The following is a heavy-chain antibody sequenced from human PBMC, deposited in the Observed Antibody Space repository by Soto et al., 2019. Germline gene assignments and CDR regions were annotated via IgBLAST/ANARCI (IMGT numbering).Heavy chain of an antibody. CDR3: ARGTRELLLSPYYYYYGMDA. CDR1: GYTFTSYG. D-gene: IGHD3-3*01. Sequence: ASVKVSCKASGYTFTSYGISWVRQAPGQGLEWMGWISAYNGNTDYAQKLQGRVTMTTDTSTGTAYMELRSLRSDDTAVYYWARGTRELLLSPYYYYYGMDAWGQGTTVTVSS. V-gene: IGHV1-18*04. J-gene: IGHJ6*02. CDR2: ISAYNGNT.